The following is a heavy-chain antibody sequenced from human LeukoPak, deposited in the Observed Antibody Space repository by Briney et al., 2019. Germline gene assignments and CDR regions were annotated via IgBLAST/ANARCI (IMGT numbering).Heavy chain of an antibody. CDR3: ARVWQLMAEFQH. Sequence: ASVKVSCKASGYTFTGYHMHWVRQAPGQGLEWMGWINPISGGTNYARKFQGRVTMTRDTSISTAFMELSRLRSDDTAVYYCARVWQLMAEFQHWGQGTLVTVSS. J-gene: IGHJ1*01. CDR2: INPISGGT. D-gene: IGHD1-1*01. V-gene: IGHV1-2*02. CDR1: GYTFTGYH.